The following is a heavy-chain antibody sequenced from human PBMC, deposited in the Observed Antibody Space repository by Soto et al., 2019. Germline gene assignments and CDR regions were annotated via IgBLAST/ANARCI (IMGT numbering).Heavy chain of an antibody. CDR1: GYTFTSYG. V-gene: IGHV1-18*01. CDR2: ISAYNGNT. J-gene: IGHJ6*02. Sequence: GASVKVSCKASGYTFTSYGISWVRQAPGQGLEWMGWISAYNGNTNYAQKLQGRVTMTTDTSTSTAYMELRSLRSDDTAVYYCARKTVAGEYYYYGMDVWGQGXTVTVYS. CDR3: ARKTVAGEYYYYGMDV. D-gene: IGHD6-19*01.